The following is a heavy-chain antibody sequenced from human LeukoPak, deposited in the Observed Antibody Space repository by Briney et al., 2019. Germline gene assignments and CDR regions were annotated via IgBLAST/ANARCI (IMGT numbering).Heavy chain of an antibody. V-gene: IGHV3-30*02. J-gene: IGHJ4*02. D-gene: IGHD4-23*01. CDR1: GFTFSSYG. Sequence: GGSLRLSCAASGFTFSSYGMHWVRQAPGKGLEWVAFIRYDGSNKYYAGSVKGRFTISRDNSKNTLYLQMNGLRAEGTAVYYCAKESYGGNSDYWGQGTLVTVSS. CDR3: AKESYGGNSDY. CDR2: IRYDGSNK.